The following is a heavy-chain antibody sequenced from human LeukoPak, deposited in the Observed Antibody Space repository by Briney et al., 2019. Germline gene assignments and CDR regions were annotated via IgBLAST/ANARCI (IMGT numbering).Heavy chain of an antibody. CDR3: VRDFEIVTTPAGITPGDDFDY. D-gene: IGHD2/OR15-2a*01. Sequence: GGSLRLSCAASGFTFRSKWMHWVRQAPGKGLVWVARINTDGSIRTYADSVQGRFTISRDNAKNTVDLQMNSLRVEDSAVYYCVRDFEIVTTPAGITPGDDFDYWGQGVLVTVSS. CDR1: GFTFRSKW. CDR2: INTDGSIR. V-gene: IGHV3-74*03. J-gene: IGHJ4*02.